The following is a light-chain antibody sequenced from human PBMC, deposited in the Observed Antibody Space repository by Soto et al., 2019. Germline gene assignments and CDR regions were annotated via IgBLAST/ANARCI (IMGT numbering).Light chain of an antibody. CDR1: QSVNIY. Sequence: EIVMTQCPATLSVSPGERATLSCRASQSVNIYLAWYQQKPGQAPRLLIFGASSRATGIPARFSGSGSGTEFNLTISSLQSEDFAVYFCQQYDDWLRLTFGGGTKVDIK. CDR3: QQYDDWLRLT. CDR2: GAS. J-gene: IGKJ4*01. V-gene: IGKV3D-15*01.